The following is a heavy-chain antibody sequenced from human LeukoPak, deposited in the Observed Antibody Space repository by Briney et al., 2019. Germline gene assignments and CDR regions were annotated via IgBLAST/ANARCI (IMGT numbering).Heavy chain of an antibody. CDR2: ISHSGGT. CDR1: GGSFSGY. CDR3: ARHAGWAFDI. J-gene: IGHJ3*02. Sequence: SETLSLTCAVYGGSFSGYWSWSRQPPGKGVEWIGEISHSGGTKHNPSLKSRDTISVDTSKSQVSLKMTSVTAADTAIYYCARHAGWAFDIWGQGTAVTVSS. V-gene: IGHV4-34*01. D-gene: IGHD2-15*01.